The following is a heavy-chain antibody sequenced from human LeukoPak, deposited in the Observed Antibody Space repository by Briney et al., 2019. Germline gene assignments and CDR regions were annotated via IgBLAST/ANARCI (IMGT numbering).Heavy chain of an antibody. J-gene: IGHJ2*01. D-gene: IGHD4-23*01. CDR1: GGSLSGHY. Sequence: SETLSLTCAVYGGSLSGHYWSWFRQPPGTGLEWIGEMHYTGATNYSPSLKSRVTISAGTSKNQFSLKVNSVTAADTAVYYCARGVTLYYYFDLWGRGTLVTVSS. CDR3: ARGVTLYYYFDL. V-gene: IGHV4-34*01. CDR2: MHYTGAT.